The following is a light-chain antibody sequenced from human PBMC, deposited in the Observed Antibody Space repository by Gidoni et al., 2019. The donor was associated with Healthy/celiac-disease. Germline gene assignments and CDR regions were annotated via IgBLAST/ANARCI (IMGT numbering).Light chain of an antibody. J-gene: IGKJ1*01. CDR2: GAS. V-gene: IGKV3-15*01. CDR3: QQYNNWPPAT. CDR1: QSVSSN. Sequence: EIVMTQSPATLSVSPGERATLSCRASQSVSSNLAWYQQKPGQAPRLLIYGASTRATGIPARFSGSGSGTEFTLTISSLQSEDFAVYYCQQYNNWPPATFGHXTKVEIK.